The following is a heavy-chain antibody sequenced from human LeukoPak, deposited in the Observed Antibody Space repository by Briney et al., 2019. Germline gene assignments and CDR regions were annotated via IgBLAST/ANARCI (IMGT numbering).Heavy chain of an antibody. CDR1: PFTFSSYG. CDR2: IKQDGSEK. D-gene: IGHD2-2*01. CDR3: ARAMSAAMVYYYYYMDV. V-gene: IGHV3-7*01. J-gene: IGHJ6*03. Sequence: GGSLRLSCAASPFTFSSYGMHWVRQAPGRGLEWVANIKQDGSEKYYVDSVKGRFTISRGNSKNTLYLQMNSLRAEDTAVYYCARAMSAAMVYYYYYMDVWGKGTTVTVSS.